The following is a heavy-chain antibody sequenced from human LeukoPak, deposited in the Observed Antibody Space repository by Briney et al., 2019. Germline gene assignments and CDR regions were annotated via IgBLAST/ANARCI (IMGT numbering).Heavy chain of an antibody. CDR2: TYYRSKWYN. CDR1: GDSVSRNGAA. V-gene: IGHV6-1*01. CDR3: ARDISRLGYSMDV. Sequence: SQTLSLTCAISGDSVSRNGAAWNWIRQSPSRGLEWLGRTYYRSKWYNDYAASVKSRIIINPDTSKNQFSLQLNSVTPEDSAVYYCARDISRLGYSMDVWGQGTTVTVSS. J-gene: IGHJ6*02. D-gene: IGHD2-2*01.